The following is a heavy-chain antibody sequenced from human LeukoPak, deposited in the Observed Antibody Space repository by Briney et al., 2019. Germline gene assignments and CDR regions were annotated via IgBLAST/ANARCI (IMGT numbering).Heavy chain of an antibody. J-gene: IGHJ6*02. CDR1: GYTFTGYY. CDR2: INPNSGGT. CDR3: ARDRGLYCSSTSCYIYYYYGMDV. V-gene: IGHV1-2*06. Sequence: ASVKVSCKASGYTFTGYYMHWVRQAPGQGLEWMGRINPNSGGTNYAQKLQGRVTMTTDTSTSTAYMELRSLRSDDTAVYYCARDRGLYCSSTSCYIYYYYGMDVWGQGTTVTVSS. D-gene: IGHD2-2*02.